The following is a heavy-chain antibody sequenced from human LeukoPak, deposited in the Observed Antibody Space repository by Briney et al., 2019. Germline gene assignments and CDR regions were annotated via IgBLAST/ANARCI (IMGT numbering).Heavy chain of an antibody. CDR1: GFTFSTYV. J-gene: IGHJ4*02. V-gene: IGHV3-64D*06. Sequence: GGSLRLSCAVSGFTFSTYVMHWVRQPPGKGLEYVSAISSNGDNTDYADSVKGGFTISRDNSKNTLYLQMSSLRADDTAVYYCVRGTGYWGQGTLVTVSS. CDR2: ISSNGDNT. CDR3: VRGTGY.